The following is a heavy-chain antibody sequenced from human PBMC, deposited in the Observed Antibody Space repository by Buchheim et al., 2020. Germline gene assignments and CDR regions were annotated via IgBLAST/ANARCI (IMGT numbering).Heavy chain of an antibody. V-gene: IGHV1-46*01. CDR1: GYTFTSYY. Sequence: QVQLVQSGAEVKKPGASVKVSCKASGYTFTSYYMRWVRQAPGQGLEWMGIINPSGGSTSYAQKFQGRVTMTRDTSTSTVYLELSSLRSEDTAVYYCARGALMLFEYYYYYYGMDVWGQGTT. CDR3: ARGALMLFEYYYYYYGMDV. J-gene: IGHJ6*02. D-gene: IGHD2-21*01. CDR2: INPSGGST.